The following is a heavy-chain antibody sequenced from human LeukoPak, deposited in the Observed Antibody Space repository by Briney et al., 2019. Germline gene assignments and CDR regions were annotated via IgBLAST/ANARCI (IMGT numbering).Heavy chain of an antibody. CDR2: IIPTFGTA. V-gene: IGHV1-69*05. CDR1: GGTFSSYA. J-gene: IGHJ4*02. D-gene: IGHD6-6*01. Sequence: SVKVSCKASGGTFSSYAISWVRQAPGQGLEWMGGIIPTFGTANYAQKFQGRVTITTDESTSTAYMELSSLRSEDTAVYYCARDHSSSQRHGFDYWGQGTLVTVSS. CDR3: ARDHSSSQRHGFDY.